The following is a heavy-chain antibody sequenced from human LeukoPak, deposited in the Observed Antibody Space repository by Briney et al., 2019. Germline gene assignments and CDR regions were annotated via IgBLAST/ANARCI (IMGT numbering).Heavy chain of an antibody. J-gene: IGHJ6*02. CDR2: MNPKRGNT. CDR3: ARGGSSSSYYYNYGMDV. D-gene: IGHD6-13*01. V-gene: IGHV1-8*01. CDR1: GYSLTSFD. Sequence: EASVKVSCKASGYSLTSFDINWVRQGSGQGLEWMGWMNPKRGNTGYAPTFQGRVTITRDTSIDTAFMELSSLRPDDTAVYYCARGGSSSSYYYNYGMDVWGQGTTIAVSS.